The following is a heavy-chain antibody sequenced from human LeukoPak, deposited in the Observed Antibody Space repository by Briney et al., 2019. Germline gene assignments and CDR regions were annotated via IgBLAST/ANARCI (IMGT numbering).Heavy chain of an antibody. Sequence: SVKVSCKASGGTFSSYAISWVRQAPGQGLEWMGRIIPIFGTANYAQKFQGRVTITTDESTSTAYMELSSLGSEDTAVYYCARDSYDSSGYYRSHFDYWGQGTLVTVSS. CDR1: GGTFSSYA. D-gene: IGHD3-22*01. CDR2: IIPIFGTA. V-gene: IGHV1-69*05. J-gene: IGHJ4*02. CDR3: ARDSYDSSGYYRSHFDY.